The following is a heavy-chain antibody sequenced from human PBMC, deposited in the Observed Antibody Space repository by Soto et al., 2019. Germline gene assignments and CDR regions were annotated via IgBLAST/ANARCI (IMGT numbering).Heavy chain of an antibody. CDR3: AKESEMPGRGLDY. Sequence: GGSLRLSCAASGFTFRSFAMAWVRQAPGKGLDWVSTFTLSGSTVYADSVKGRFTISRDTSKNTLYLQMNSLRAEDTAVYYCAKESEMPGRGLDYWGQGTLVTVSS. CDR2: FTLSGST. V-gene: IGHV3-23*01. CDR1: GFTFRSFA. J-gene: IGHJ4*02. D-gene: IGHD2-2*01.